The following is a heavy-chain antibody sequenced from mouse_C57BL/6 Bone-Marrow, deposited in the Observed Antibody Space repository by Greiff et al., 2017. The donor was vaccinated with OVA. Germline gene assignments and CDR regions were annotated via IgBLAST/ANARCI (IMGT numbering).Heavy chain of an antibody. V-gene: IGHV1-22*01. CDR3: AGWLLPKGYAMDY. CDR2: INPNNGGT. Sequence: VQLQQSGPELVKPGASVKMSCKASGYTFTDYNMHWVKQSHGKSLEWIGYINPNNGGTSYNQKFKGKATLTVNKSSSTAYMELRSLTSEDSAVYYCAGWLLPKGYAMDYWGQGTSVTVSS. J-gene: IGHJ4*01. D-gene: IGHD2-3*01. CDR1: GYTFTDYN.